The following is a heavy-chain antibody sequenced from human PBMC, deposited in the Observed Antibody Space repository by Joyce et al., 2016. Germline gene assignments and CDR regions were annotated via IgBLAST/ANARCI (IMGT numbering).Heavy chain of an antibody. J-gene: IGHJ6*02. CDR1: GYTFTKYG. V-gene: IGHV1-18*04. D-gene: IGHD3-22*01. CDR3: ARGDEYYYGRGGYFYYNGMDV. CDR2: ISANNRNT. Sequence: QVQLVQSGGEVKKPGASVKVSCKASGYTFTKYGISWVRQAPGQGLEWMGGISANNRNTNFAKRVQGRVTLTIDTSTSTAYMELRSLRSDDTAVYYCARGDEYYYGRGGYFYYNGMDVWGQGTTVTVSS.